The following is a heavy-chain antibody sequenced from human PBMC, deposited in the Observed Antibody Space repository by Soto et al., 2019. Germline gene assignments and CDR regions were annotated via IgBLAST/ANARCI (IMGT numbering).Heavy chain of an antibody. J-gene: IGHJ5*02. CDR3: ARPSMVRGVMGWFDP. CDR1: GGSISSSSYY. D-gene: IGHD3-10*01. CDR2: IYYSGST. V-gene: IGHV4-39*01. Sequence: SETLSLTCTVSGGSISSSSYYWGWIRQPPGKGLEWIGSIYYSGSTYYNPSLKSRVTISVDTSKNQFSLKLSSVTAADTAVYYCARPSMVRGVMGWFDPWGQGTLVTVSS.